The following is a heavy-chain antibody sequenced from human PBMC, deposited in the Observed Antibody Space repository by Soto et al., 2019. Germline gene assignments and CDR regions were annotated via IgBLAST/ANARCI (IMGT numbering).Heavy chain of an antibody. V-gene: IGHV3-15*01. J-gene: IGHJ4*02. CDR3: AAGTGRTDFDY. D-gene: IGHD2-2*01. CDR1: GFAFTNAW. CDR2: IISKADGGAT. Sequence: PGGSLRLSCAASGFAFTNAWMSWVRQAPGKGLEWVGRIISKADGGATDYTAPVKDRFFMSRDDSKNTLYLQMNSLKTEDTAVYYCAAGTGRTDFDYWGQGTLVTVSS.